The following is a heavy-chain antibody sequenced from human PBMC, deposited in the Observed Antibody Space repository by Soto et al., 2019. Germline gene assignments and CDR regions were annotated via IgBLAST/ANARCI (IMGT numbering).Heavy chain of an antibody. Sequence: ASVKVSCKASGYTFTGYYMHWVRQAPGQGLEWMGWINPNSGGTNYAQKFQGRVTMTRDTSISTAYMELSRLRSDDTAVYYCARGYYYDSSGYYYGYYFDYWGQGTPVTISS. CDR3: ARGYYYDSSGYYYGYYFDY. J-gene: IGHJ4*02. V-gene: IGHV1-2*02. CDR1: GYTFTGYY. D-gene: IGHD3-22*01. CDR2: INPNSGGT.